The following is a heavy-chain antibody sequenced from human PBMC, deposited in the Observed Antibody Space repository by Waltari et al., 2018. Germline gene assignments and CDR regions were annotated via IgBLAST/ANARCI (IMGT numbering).Heavy chain of an antibody. Sequence: QLQLQESGPGLVKPSGTLSLSCAVSGDSMSSTFFWSWVRQSPQKGLEWIGQVHRSGRTNYNPSFARRVTMSVDTSNNQFSVKVTSATAADTAVYYCARDRGRGLYLDTWGPGTLVTVSP. CDR2: VHRSGRT. D-gene: IGHD2-15*01. J-gene: IGHJ5*02. CDR1: GDSMSSTFF. V-gene: IGHV4-4*02. CDR3: ARDRGRGLYLDT.